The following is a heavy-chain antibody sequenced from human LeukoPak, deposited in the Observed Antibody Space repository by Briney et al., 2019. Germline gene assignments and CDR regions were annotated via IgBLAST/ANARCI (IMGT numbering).Heavy chain of an antibody. CDR1: GGSFSGYY. Sequence: PSETLSLTCAVYGGSFSGYYGSWIRQPLGKGLEWMVEINHSGSTNYNPSLKSRVTISVDTSKNQFSLKMSSVTAADTAVYYCARALIVRATTTGWFDPWGQGTLVTVSS. CDR3: ARALIVRATTTGWFDP. D-gene: IGHD1-26*01. CDR2: INHSGST. J-gene: IGHJ5*02. V-gene: IGHV4-34*01.